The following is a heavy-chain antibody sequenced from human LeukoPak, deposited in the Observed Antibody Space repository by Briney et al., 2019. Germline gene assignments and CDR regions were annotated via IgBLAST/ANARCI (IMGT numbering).Heavy chain of an antibody. CDR1: GFTFSSYS. J-gene: IGHJ4*02. Sequence: PGGSLRLSCAASGFTFSSYSMNWVRQAPGKGLEWVSYISSSGSTIYYADSVKGRFTISRDNAKNSLYLQMNSLRAEDTAVYYCARDGRLWFGEGNFDYWGQGTLVTVSS. V-gene: IGHV3-48*01. CDR2: ISSSGSTI. CDR3: ARDGRLWFGEGNFDY. D-gene: IGHD3-10*01.